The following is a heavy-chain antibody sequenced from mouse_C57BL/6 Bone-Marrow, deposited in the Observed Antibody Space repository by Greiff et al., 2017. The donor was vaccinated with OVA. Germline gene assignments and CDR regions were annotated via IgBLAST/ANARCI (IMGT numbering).Heavy chain of an antibody. CDR1: GYTFTDYE. CDR2: IDPETGGT. V-gene: IGHV1-15*01. J-gene: IGHJ4*01. CDR3: SREGGVDY. Sequence: VQLQESGAELVRPGASVTLSCKASGYTFTDYEMHWVKQTPVHGLEWIGAIDPETGGTAYNQKFKGKAILTADKSSSTAYMELRSLTSEDSAVYYCSREGGVDYWGQGTSVTVSS.